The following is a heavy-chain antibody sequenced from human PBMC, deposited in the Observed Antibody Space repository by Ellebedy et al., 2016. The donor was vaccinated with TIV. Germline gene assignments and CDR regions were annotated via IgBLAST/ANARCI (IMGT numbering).Heavy chain of an antibody. D-gene: IGHD1-26*01. CDR2: IWFDGGNK. Sequence: GGSLRLXXTASGFTFSHYGMHWVRQAPGKGLEWVGVIWFDGGNKYYADSVKGRFTISRDNAKNTLYVQMNSLRVEDTAVYYCASEHLGVGPIQTDALDIWGQGTMVTVSS. CDR1: GFTFSHYG. CDR3: ASEHLGVGPIQTDALDI. J-gene: IGHJ3*02. V-gene: IGHV3-33*01.